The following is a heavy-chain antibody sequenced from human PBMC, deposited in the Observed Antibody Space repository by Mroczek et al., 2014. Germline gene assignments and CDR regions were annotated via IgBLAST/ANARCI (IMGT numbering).Heavy chain of an antibody. CDR3: ARDGGAYLSIVVVVAATGDWFDP. CDR2: IYYSGST. J-gene: IGHJ5*02. V-gene: IGHV4-39*02. CDR1: GGSISSSSYY. Sequence: QVQLVESGPGLVKPSETLSLTCTVSGGSISSSSYYWGWIRQPPGKGLEWIGSIYYSGSTYYNPSLKSRVTISVDTSKNQFSLKLSSVTAADTAVYYCARDGGAYLSIVVVVAATGDWFDPWGQGTLVTVSS. D-gene: IGHD2-15*01.